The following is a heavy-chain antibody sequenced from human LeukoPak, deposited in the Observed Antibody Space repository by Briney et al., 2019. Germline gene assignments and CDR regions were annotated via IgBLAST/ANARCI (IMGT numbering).Heavy chain of an antibody. J-gene: IGHJ2*01. CDR2: ISGSGGST. V-gene: IGHV3-23*01. Sequence: GGSLRLSCAASGFTFSSYALSWVRQAPGEGLEWVSAISGSGGSTFYADSVKGRFTISRDNSKNTLYLQMNSLRADDTAVYYCAKDETGYSSSSPVGLWGRGTLVTVSS. CDR3: AKDETGYSSSSPVGL. CDR1: GFTFSSYA. D-gene: IGHD6-13*01.